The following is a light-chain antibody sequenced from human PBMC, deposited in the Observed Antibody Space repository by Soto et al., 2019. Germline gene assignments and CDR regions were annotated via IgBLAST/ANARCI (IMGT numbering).Light chain of an antibody. V-gene: IGLV2-8*01. J-gene: IGLJ1*01. CDR1: SSDVGGYNY. CDR3: SSYAGSNNLGV. CDR2: EVS. Sequence: QSVLTQPPSASGSPGQSVTISCTGTSSDVGGYNYVSWYQQHPGKAPKLMIYEVSKRPSGVPDRFSGSKSGNTPSLTVSGLQAEDEADYYCSSYAGSNNLGVFGTGTKVTVL.